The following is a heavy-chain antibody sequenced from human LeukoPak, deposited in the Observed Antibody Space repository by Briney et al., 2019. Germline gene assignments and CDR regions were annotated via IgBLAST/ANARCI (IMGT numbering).Heavy chain of an antibody. Sequence: GGSLRLSCTTSRFTFSNYGMYWVRQAPGKGLEWLAFIRYDGSNKYYADSVKGRFTISRDNSKNTLYLQMNSLRAEDTSVYYCAKDSLTGSGRYYFDCWGQGTLVTVSS. CDR1: RFTFSNYG. D-gene: IGHD3-9*01. V-gene: IGHV3-30*02. J-gene: IGHJ4*02. CDR3: AKDSLTGSGRYYFDC. CDR2: IRYDGSNK.